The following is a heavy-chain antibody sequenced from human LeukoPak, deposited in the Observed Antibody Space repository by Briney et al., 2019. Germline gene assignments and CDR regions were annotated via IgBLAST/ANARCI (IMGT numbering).Heavy chain of an antibody. CDR3: ARDQNGGTYCSDY. D-gene: IGHD2-8*01. CDR2: INTRSGST. CDR1: RYTFTNYC. J-gene: IGHJ4*02. V-gene: IGHV1-46*01. Sequence: ASVKVSCKASRYTFTNYCIHWVRQSPGPGPEWEGIINTRSGSTALAQRFQGRVTMTRDTSTSTVYMELSNLRSEDTAIYYGARDQNGGTYCSDYWGQGTLVTVSS.